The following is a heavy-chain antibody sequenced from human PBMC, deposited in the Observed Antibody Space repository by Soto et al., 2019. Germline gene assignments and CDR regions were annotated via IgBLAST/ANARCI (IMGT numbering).Heavy chain of an antibody. CDR3: AKVDRYSSGWSSYAPEYYYYSMDV. J-gene: IGHJ6*02. Sequence: EVQLVESGGGLVQPGGSLRLSCAASGFTLSIYALSWVRQTPGKGLEWVSAISGSGDDTYYTDSVKGRFTISRDNSKNTLYLQMSSLRAEDTAIYYCAKVDRYSSGWSSYAPEYYYYSMDVWGQGTTVTVSS. CDR2: ISGSGDDT. V-gene: IGHV3-23*04. D-gene: IGHD6-19*01. CDR1: GFTLSIYA.